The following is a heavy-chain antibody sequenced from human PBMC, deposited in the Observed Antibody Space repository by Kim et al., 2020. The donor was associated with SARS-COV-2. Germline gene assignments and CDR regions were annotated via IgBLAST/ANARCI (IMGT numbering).Heavy chain of an antibody. Sequence: QKFQGRVTMTEYTSTDTAYMELSSLRSEDTAVYYCATVRYDSSAPYYFDYWGQGTLVTVSS. D-gene: IGHD3-22*01. J-gene: IGHJ4*02. CDR3: ATVRYDSSAPYYFDY. V-gene: IGHV1-24*01.